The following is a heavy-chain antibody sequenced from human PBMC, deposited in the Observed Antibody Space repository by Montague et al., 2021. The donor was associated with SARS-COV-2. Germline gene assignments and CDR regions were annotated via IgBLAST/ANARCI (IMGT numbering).Heavy chain of an antibody. CDR3: AREGLHNWFDP. CDR1: TGSINSYY. V-gene: IGHV4-59*01. J-gene: IGHJ5*02. Sequence: SETLSLTCTVSTGSINSYYWCWVRQPPGKRLEWIGYIYHTGSTNYNPSLESRVTMSIDTSKNQFSLKLRSVTAADTAVYFCAREGLHNWFDPWGQGTLVIVSS. CDR2: IYHTGST.